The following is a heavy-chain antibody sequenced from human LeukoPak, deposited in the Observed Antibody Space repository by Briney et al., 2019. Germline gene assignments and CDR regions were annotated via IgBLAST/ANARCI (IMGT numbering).Heavy chain of an antibody. D-gene: IGHD1/OR15-1a*01. CDR3: ARDSWEQLEQIDY. V-gene: IGHV3-21*01. CDR1: GFTFSSYS. Sequence: PGGSLRLSCAASGFTFSSYSMNWVRQAPGKGLEWASSISSSSSYIYYADSVKGRFTISRDNAKNSLYLQMNSLRAEDTAVHYCARDSWEQLEQIDYWGQGTLVTVSS. CDR2: ISSSSSYI. J-gene: IGHJ4*02.